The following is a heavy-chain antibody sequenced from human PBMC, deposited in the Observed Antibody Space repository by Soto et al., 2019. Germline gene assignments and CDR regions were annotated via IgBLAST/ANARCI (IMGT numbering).Heavy chain of an antibody. V-gene: IGHV4-34*01. CDR1: GGSFSVYY. D-gene: IGHD6-13*01. CDR2: INHSGST. CDR3: ARGSHIGIAADGRNWFDP. Sequence: SEALSVTCVVYGGSFSVYYWSWIRQPPGKGLEWIGEINHSGSTNYNPSLKSRVTISVDTSKNQFSLKLSSVTAADTALYYCARGSHIGIAADGRNWFDPWGQGTLVTVSS. J-gene: IGHJ5*02.